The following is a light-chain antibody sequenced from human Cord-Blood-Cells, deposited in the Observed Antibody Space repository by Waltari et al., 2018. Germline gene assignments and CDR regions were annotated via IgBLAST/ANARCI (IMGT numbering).Light chain of an antibody. Sequence: QSALTQPASVSGSPGQSITISCTGTSSDVGGYNNVSWYQQHQGKAPKLMIYDVSNRPSGVSNRFSGSKSGNTASLTISGLQAEDEADYYCSSYTSSSTLVFGTGTKVTVL. J-gene: IGLJ1*01. CDR1: SSDVGGYNN. CDR2: DVS. V-gene: IGLV2-14*03. CDR3: SSYTSSSTLV.